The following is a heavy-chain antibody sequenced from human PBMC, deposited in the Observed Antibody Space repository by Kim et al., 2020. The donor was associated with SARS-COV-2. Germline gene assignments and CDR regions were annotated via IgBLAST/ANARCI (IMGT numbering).Heavy chain of an antibody. Sequence: SETLSLTCAVYGGSFSGYYWSWIRQPPGKGLEWIGEINHSGSTNYNPSLKSRVTISVDTSKNQFSLKLSSVTAADTAVYYCARVPNYYGSGSYFLSSYG. CDR2: INHSGST. V-gene: IGHV4-34*01. J-gene: IGHJ6*01. CDR3: ARVPNYYGSGSYFLSSYG. D-gene: IGHD3-10*01. CDR1: GGSFSGYY.